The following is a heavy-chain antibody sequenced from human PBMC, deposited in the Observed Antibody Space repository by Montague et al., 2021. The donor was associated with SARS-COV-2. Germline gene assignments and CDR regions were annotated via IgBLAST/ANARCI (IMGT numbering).Heavy chain of an antibody. D-gene: IGHD3-10*01. CDR2: ISYDGSNK. V-gene: IGHV3-30-3*01. CDR3: ARDREITMVRGAPLYGMDV. Sequence: SLRLSCAASGFTFSSYAMHWVRQAPGKGLEWVAVISYDGSNKYYADFVKGRFTISRDNSKNTLYLQMNSLRAEDTAVYYCARDREITMVRGAPLYGMDVWGQGTTVTVS. CDR1: GFTFSSYA. J-gene: IGHJ6*02.